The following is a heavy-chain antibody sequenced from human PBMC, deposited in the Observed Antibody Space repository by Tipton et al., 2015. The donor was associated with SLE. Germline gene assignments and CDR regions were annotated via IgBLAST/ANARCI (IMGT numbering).Heavy chain of an antibody. CDR3: ARGYGPVVS. Sequence: TLSLTCAVSGGSISSGGYSWSWIRQPPGKGLEWIGYIYHSGSTYYNPSLKSRVTISVDTSKNQFSLKLSSVTAADTAVYYCARGYGPVVSWGQGTLVTVSS. D-gene: IGHD1-1*01. J-gene: IGHJ4*02. CDR1: GGSISSGGYS. V-gene: IGHV4-30-2*01. CDR2: IYHSGST.